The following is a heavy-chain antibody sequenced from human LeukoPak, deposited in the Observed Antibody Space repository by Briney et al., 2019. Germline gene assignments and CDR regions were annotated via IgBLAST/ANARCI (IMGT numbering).Heavy chain of an antibody. CDR3: ARGKKYSRADY. CDR1: GGSFSGYY. Sequence: SETLSLTCAVYGGSFSGYYWSWIRQPPGKGLEWIGEINHSGSTNYNPSLKSRVTISVDTSKNQFSLKLSSVTAADTAVYYCARGKKYSRADYWGQGTLVTVSS. V-gene: IGHV4-34*01. J-gene: IGHJ4*02. CDR2: INHSGST. D-gene: IGHD6-6*01.